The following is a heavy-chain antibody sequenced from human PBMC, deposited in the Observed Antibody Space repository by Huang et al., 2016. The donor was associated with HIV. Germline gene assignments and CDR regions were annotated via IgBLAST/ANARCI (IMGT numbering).Heavy chain of an antibody. V-gene: IGHV1-24*01. D-gene: IGHD3-9*01. CDR1: EYTLTELS. CDR2: FYSEIGGT. CDR3: ATGFDVFFDF. Sequence: QVQLVQSRAEVKKPGASVKVSCKVSEYTLTELSIHWVRQPPGKGLEWSGGFYSEIGGTIDAQKFQGRVTMTEDTSTETAFMELSGLRPEDTAVYYCATGFDVFFDFWGQGTLVTVSS. J-gene: IGHJ4*02.